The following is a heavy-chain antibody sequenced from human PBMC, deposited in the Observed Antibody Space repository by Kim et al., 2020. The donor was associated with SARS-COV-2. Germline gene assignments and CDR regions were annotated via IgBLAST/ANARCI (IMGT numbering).Heavy chain of an antibody. CDR1: GYTFTSYA. Sequence: ASVKVSCKASGYTFTSYAMNWVRQAPGQGLEWMGWINTNTGNPTYAQGFTGRFAFSLDTSVSTAYLQISSLKAEDTAVYYCARGGRRYCSGGSCDFDYWGQGTLVTVSS. J-gene: IGHJ4*02. D-gene: IGHD2-15*01. CDR3: ARGGRRYCSGGSCDFDY. CDR2: INTNTGNP. V-gene: IGHV7-4-1*02.